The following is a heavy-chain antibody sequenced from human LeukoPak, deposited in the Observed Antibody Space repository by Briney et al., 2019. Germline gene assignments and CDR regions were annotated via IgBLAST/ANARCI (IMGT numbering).Heavy chain of an antibody. CDR2: ISYSGST. CDR3: ARHSIAYYPRFDP. J-gene: IGHJ5*02. Sequence: KSSETLSLTCTVSGVSISTYYWSWVRQPPGKGLEWIGYISYSGSTNYNPSLKSRVTISVDTSKNQFSLKLSSVTAADTAVYYCARHSIAYYPRFDPWGQGTLVTVSS. V-gene: IGHV4-59*01. CDR1: GVSISTYY. D-gene: IGHD3-22*01.